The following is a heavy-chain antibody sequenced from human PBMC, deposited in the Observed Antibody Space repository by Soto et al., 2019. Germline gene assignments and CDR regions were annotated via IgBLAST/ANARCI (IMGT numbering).Heavy chain of an antibody. Sequence: GGSLRLSCAASGFTFSSYAMSWVRQAPGKGLEWVSAISGSGGSTYYADSVKGRFTISRDNSKNTMYLQMNSLRAEDKAVYYCAKGVPYYYGSGSFSLSWFDPWGQGTLVTVSS. CDR3: AKGVPYYYGSGSFSLSWFDP. V-gene: IGHV3-23*01. CDR2: ISGSGGST. D-gene: IGHD3-10*01. J-gene: IGHJ5*02. CDR1: GFTFSSYA.